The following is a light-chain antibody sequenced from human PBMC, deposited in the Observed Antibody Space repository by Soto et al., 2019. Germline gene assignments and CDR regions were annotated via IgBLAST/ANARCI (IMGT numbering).Light chain of an antibody. CDR2: DAS. CDR1: QSVSRY. CDR3: QQRSNWPPIT. Sequence: ELVLTQSPATLSLSPGERANLSCRGSQSVSRYLAWYQQKPGQAPRLLIYDASNRATGIPARFSGSGSGTDFTLTISSLEPEDFAVYYCQQRSNWPPITFGQGTRLEI. J-gene: IGKJ5*01. V-gene: IGKV3-11*01.